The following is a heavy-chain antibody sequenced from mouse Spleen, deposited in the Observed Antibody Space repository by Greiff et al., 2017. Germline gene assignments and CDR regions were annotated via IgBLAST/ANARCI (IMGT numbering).Heavy chain of an antibody. CDR2: ISYSGST. J-gene: IGHJ1*01. CDR1: GYSITSDY. D-gene: IGHD2-3*01. V-gene: IGHV3-8*01. CDR3: ARTSLYAHAGYFDV. Sequence: VQLKQSGPGLAKPSQTLSLTCSVTGYSITSDYWNWIRKFPGNKLEYMGYISYSGSTYYNPSLKSRISITRDTSKNQYYLQLNSVTTEDTATYYCARTSLYAHAGYFDVWGAGTTVTVSS.